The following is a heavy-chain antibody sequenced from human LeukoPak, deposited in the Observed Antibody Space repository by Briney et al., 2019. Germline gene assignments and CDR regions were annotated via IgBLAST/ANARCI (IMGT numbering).Heavy chain of an antibody. CDR3: ARHPRNEALDAFDI. Sequence: SETLSLTCTVSGDSISSFYWSWIRRPPGKGLEWIGYIYNSGSTSHNPSLKSRLTISVDTSKNQFSLNLTSVTAADTAVYYCARHPRNEALDAFDIWGQGTMVTVSS. CDR2: IYNSGST. D-gene: IGHD1-1*01. V-gene: IGHV4-59*08. J-gene: IGHJ3*02. CDR1: GDSISSFY.